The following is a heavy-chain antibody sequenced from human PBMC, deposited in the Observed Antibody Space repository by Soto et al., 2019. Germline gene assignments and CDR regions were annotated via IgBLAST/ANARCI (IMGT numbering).Heavy chain of an antibody. CDR1: GGSTSPYF. CDR2: IYYSGST. CDR3: ARVKGSSLFYHYGLDV. V-gene: IGHV4-59*01. Sequence: QVQLQESGPRLVKPSGTLSLTCIVSGGSTSPYFWTWIRQLPGKGLEYIGYIYYSGSTIYHPSLTSRVSISMDTSKEQFVLYLRSVISADTAVYYFARVKGSSLFYHYGLDVWGQGTTVTVSS. J-gene: IGHJ6*02. D-gene: IGHD6-6*01.